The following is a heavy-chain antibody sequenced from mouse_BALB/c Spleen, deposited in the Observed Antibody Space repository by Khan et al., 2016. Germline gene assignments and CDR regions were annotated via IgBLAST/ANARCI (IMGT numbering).Heavy chain of an antibody. J-gene: IGHJ3*01. CDR3: ARLGPWFAD. V-gene: IGHV5-6-3*01. Sequence: VQLQESGGDLVQPGGSLKLSCAASDFTFSTYGMSWVRQTPDKRLELVATINNNGGSTYYLDSVKGRFTISRDNAENTLYLQMSSLNSEDTAMYYCARLGPWFADWGQGTLVTVSA. CDR2: INNNGGST. D-gene: IGHD4-1*01. CDR1: DFTFSTYG.